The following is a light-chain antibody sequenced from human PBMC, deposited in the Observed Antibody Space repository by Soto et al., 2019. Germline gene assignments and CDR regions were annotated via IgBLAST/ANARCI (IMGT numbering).Light chain of an antibody. CDR1: SSDVGGYNY. V-gene: IGLV2-14*01. J-gene: IGLJ1*01. CDR3: SSYTSSSTNV. Sequence: QSVLTQPASVSGTPGQSITISRTGTSSDVGGYNYVSWYQQHPGKAPKLMIYDVSNRPSGVSNRFSGSKSGNSASLTISGLQAEDEDDYYCSSYTSSSTNVFGTGTKVTVL. CDR2: DVS.